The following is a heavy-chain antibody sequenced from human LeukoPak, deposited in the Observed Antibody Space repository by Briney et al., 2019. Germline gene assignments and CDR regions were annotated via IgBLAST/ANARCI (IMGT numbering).Heavy chain of an antibody. D-gene: IGHD3-10*01. V-gene: IGHV4-4*09. CDR3: ARHPRKSSRFGEQHSGNYYYYYMDV. J-gene: IGHJ6*03. Sequence: PSETLSLTCTVSGGSISSYYWSWIRQPPGKGLEWIGYIYTSGGTNYNPSLKSRVTISVDTSKNQSSLKLSSVTAADTAVYYCARHPRKSSRFGEQHSGNYYYYYMDVWGKGTTVTVSS. CDR2: IYTSGGT. CDR1: GGSISSYY.